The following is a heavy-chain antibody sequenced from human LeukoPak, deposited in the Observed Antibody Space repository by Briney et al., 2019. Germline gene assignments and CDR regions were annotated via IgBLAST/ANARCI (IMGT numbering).Heavy chain of an antibody. CDR2: INEDGSGR. Sequence: GGSLRLSCAASGFSFSSNWMTWVRQAPGKGLELVANINEDGSGRYYVDSVKGRFTISRDNARNSVHLQMNSLSPEDTAIYYCATRYCTIAACRASSYKCMDDWGKGTTVTVSS. CDR1: GFSFSSNW. J-gene: IGHJ6*04. CDR3: ATRYCTIAACRASSYKCMDD. D-gene: IGHD2-8*01. V-gene: IGHV3-7*01.